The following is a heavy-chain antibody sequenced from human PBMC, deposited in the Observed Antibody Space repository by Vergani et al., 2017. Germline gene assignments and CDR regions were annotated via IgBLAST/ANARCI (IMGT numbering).Heavy chain of an antibody. V-gene: IGHV5-51*01. Sequence: EVQLVQSGAEVKKPGESLKISCKGSGYSFTSYWIGWVRQMPGKGLEWMGIIYPGDSDTRYSPSFQGQVTISADNSISTAYLQWSSLKASDTAMYYCARQRCSSTSCYSEYYMDVWGKGTTVTVSS. CDR1: GYSFTSYW. CDR2: IYPGDSDT. CDR3: ARQRCSSTSCYSEYYMDV. D-gene: IGHD2-2*01. J-gene: IGHJ6*03.